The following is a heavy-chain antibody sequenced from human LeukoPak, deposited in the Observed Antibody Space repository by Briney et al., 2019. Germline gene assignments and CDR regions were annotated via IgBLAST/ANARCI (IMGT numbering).Heavy chain of an antibody. V-gene: IGHV1-8*01. CDR2: MNPNSGNT. Sequence: ASVKVSCKASGYTFTSYDVNWVRQATGQGLEWMGWMNPNSGNTGYAQKFQGRVAMTRNTSLSTAYMELSSLRSDDTAVYYCARARPTDYYDSSGSAPLDYWGQGTLVTVSS. CDR1: GYTFTSYD. CDR3: ARARPTDYYDSSGSAPLDY. J-gene: IGHJ4*02. D-gene: IGHD3-22*01.